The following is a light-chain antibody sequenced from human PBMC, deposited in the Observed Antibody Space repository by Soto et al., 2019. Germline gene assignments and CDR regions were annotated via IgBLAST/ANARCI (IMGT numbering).Light chain of an antibody. V-gene: IGKV3-11*01. CDR1: QTVSSS. Sequence: EIVLTQSPATLSLSPGERATLSCRASQTVSSSLAWYQQKPGQAPRLLIYEVSNRATGIPARFSGSGSGADFTLTISSLEPGDFALYYCQQYGSYWTFGQGTKVEIK. CDR2: EVS. CDR3: QQYGSYWT. J-gene: IGKJ1*01.